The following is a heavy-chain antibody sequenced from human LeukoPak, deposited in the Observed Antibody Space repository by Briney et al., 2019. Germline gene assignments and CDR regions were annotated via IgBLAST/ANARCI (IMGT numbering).Heavy chain of an antibody. V-gene: IGHV4-34*01. CDR2: INHSGST. J-gene: IGHJ4*02. D-gene: IGHD6-6*01. Sequence: SETLSLTCAVYGGSFSGYYWSWIRQPPGKGLEWIGEINHSGSTNHNPSLKSRVTISVDTSKNQFSLKLSSVTAADTAVYYCASGGSSSSFDYWGQGTLVTVSS. CDR1: GGSFSGYY. CDR3: ASGGSSSSFDY.